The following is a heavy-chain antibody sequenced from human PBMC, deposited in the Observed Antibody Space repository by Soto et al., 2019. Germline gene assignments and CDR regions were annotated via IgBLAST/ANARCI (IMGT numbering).Heavy chain of an antibody. CDR2: ISGSGGST. D-gene: IGHD6-19*01. Sequence: EVQLLESGGGLVQPGGSLRLSCAASGFTFSSYAMSWVRQAPGKGLEWVSVISGSGGSTYYADSVKGRFTISRDNSKNTLYLQMTSLRAEDTAVYYCAKRSSGWYFALWGRGTLVTVSS. CDR3: AKRSSGWYFAL. J-gene: IGHJ2*01. CDR1: GFTFSSYA. V-gene: IGHV3-23*01.